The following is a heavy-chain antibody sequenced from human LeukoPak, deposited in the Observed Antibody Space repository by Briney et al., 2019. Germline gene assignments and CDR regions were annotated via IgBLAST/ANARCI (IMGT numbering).Heavy chain of an antibody. CDR3: ASHRRRIAVAGSDY. D-gene: IGHD6-19*01. CDR1: GFTFSSYA. CDR2: ISYDGSNK. J-gene: IGHJ4*02. Sequence: PGGSLRLSCAASGFTFSSYAMHWVRQAPGKGLEWVAVISYDGSNKYYADSVKGRFTISRDNSKNTLYLQMNSLRAEDTAVYYCASHRRRIAVAGSDYWGQGTLVTVSS. V-gene: IGHV3-30*14.